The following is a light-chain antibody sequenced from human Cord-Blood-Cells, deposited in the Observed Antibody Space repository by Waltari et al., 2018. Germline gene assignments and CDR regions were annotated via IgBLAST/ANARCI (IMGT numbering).Light chain of an antibody. CDR2: DVS. V-gene: IGLV2-11*01. J-gene: IGLJ3*02. CDR1: SRDVGGYNY. CDR3: CSYAGSYTWV. Sequence: QSALTQPRSVSGSPGPSVPLSCTDTSRDVGGYNYVSWYQQPPGKAPKLMIYDVSKRPSGVPDRFSGSKSGNTASLTISGLQAEDEADYYCCSYAGSYTWVFGGGTKLTVL.